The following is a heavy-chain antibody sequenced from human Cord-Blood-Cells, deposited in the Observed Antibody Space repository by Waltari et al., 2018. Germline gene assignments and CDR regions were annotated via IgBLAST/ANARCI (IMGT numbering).Heavy chain of an antibody. Sequence: EVQLLESGGGLVPPGGSLRLSCAASGFTLSSYAMRWVRQAPGKGLEWVSAISGSGGSTYYADSVKGRFTISRDNSKNTLYLQMNSLRAEDTAVYYCAKGRIAAAGFDYWGQGTLVTVSS. CDR3: AKGRIAAAGFDY. CDR1: GFTLSSYA. D-gene: IGHD6-13*01. J-gene: IGHJ4*02. V-gene: IGHV3-23*01. CDR2: ISGSGGST.